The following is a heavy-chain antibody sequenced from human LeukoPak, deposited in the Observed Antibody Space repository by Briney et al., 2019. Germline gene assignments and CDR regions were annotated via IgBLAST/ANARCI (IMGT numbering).Heavy chain of an antibody. J-gene: IGHJ6*03. V-gene: IGHV3-23*01. Sequence: GGSLRLSCAASGFTFSSYAMSWVRQAPGKGLEWVSAISGSGGSTYYADSVKGRFTISRDNSKNTLYLQMNSLRAEDTAVYYCARVRLGLTKGIVVVPAARVDYYYYYMDVWGKGTTVTVSS. CDR3: ARVRLGLTKGIVVVPAARVDYYYYYMDV. D-gene: IGHD2-2*01. CDR1: GFTFSSYA. CDR2: ISGSGGST.